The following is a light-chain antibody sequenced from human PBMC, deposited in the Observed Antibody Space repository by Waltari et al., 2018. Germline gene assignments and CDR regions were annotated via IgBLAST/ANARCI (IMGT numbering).Light chain of an antibody. CDR3: CSYAGSSTFV. CDR2: EGS. CDR1: SRDVGGYNL. V-gene: IGLV2-23*01. Sequence: QSALTQPPSVPGSPGQPNTSSCPGTSRDVGGYNLVSWYQQPPGKAPKLMIYEGSKRPSGVSNRFSGSKSGNTASLTISGLQAEDEADYYCCSYAGSSTFVFGTGTKVTVL. J-gene: IGLJ1*01.